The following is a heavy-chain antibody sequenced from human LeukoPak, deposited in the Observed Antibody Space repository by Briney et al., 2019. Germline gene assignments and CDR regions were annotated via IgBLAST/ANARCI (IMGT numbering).Heavy chain of an antibody. CDR2: ISAYNGNT. Sequence: ASVKVSCKASGYTFTSYGISWVRQAPGQGLEWMGWISAYNGNTNYAQKLQGRVTMTTDTSTSTAYMELRSLRSDDTAVYYCARRHYGSGSYSPLEYYYYYMDVWGKGTTVTVSS. CDR3: ARRHYGSGSYSPLEYYYYYMDV. J-gene: IGHJ6*03. V-gene: IGHV1-18*01. CDR1: GYTFTSYG. D-gene: IGHD3-10*01.